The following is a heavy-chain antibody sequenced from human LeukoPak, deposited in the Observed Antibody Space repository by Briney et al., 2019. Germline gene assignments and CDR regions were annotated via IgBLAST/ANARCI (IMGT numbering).Heavy chain of an antibody. CDR1: GYSFTNYW. CDR3: ARLTSSWSFDY. Sequence: GESLKISCKGSGYSFTNYWIGWVRQMPGKGLEWMGIISPDGSDTRYSPSFQGQVTISADKSITTAYQQWSSLKASDTAMYYCARLTSSWSFDYWGQGTLVTVSS. J-gene: IGHJ4*02. D-gene: IGHD6-13*01. CDR2: ISPDGSDT. V-gene: IGHV5-51*01.